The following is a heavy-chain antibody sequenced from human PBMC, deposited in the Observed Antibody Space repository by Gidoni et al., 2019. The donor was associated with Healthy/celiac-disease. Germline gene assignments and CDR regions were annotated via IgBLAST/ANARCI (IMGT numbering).Heavy chain of an antibody. Sequence: QVQLQESGPGLVKPSGTLSLPSPVSGASISSSNWWSWVRPPPGKGLEWIGEIYHSGSTNYNPSLKSRVTISVDKSKNQFSLKLSSVTAADTAGYYCGSGYSYEGAFDIWGQGTMVTVSS. D-gene: IGHD5-18*01. J-gene: IGHJ3*02. CDR1: GASISSSNW. CDR3: GSGYSYEGAFDI. CDR2: IYHSGST. V-gene: IGHV4-4*02.